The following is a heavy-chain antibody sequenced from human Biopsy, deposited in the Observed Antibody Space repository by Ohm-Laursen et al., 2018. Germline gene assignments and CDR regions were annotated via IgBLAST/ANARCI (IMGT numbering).Heavy chain of an antibody. Sequence: ASVKVSCKSSGYTLTAYGISWVRQPPGQGLAWLGWISTYIDDTNIAQKFQGRVSMTTDTSTRTAYMELRSLRSGDTAIYFCARDPGYDFWSGSDPFDIWGQGTLVTVS. V-gene: IGHV1-18*04. CDR2: ISTYIDDT. CDR1: GYTLTAYG. D-gene: IGHD3-3*01. J-gene: IGHJ3*02. CDR3: ARDPGYDFWSGSDPFDI.